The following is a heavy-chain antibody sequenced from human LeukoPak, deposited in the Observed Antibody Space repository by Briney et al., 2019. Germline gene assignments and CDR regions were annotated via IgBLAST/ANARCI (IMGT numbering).Heavy chain of an antibody. CDR3: TTDPHSSSLYWFDP. D-gene: IGHD6-6*01. CDR1: GFTFSNAW. CDR2: IKSKTDGGTT. J-gene: IGHJ5*02. V-gene: IGHV3-15*07. Sequence: GGCLRLSCAASGFTFSNAWMNWVRQAPGKGLEWVGRIKSKTDGGTTDYAAPVKGRFTISRDDSKNTLYLQMNSLKTEDTAVYYCTTDPHSSSLYWFDPWGQGTLVTVSS.